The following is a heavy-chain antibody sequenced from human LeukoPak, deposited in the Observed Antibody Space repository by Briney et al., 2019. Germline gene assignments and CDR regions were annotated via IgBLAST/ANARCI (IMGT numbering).Heavy chain of an antibody. J-gene: IGHJ4*02. V-gene: IGHV4-61*01. CDR1: GGSVSSGTFD. D-gene: IGHD3-10*01. CDR3: AARGQGSSLSYFVY. CDR2: ISDSVTT. Sequence: ESGPGLLKPSATLSLTFTVSGGSVSSGTFDWSWIRQPPGKGLEWIGYISDSVTTKYSPSLKTRVTISVDTSKNQFSLKLRSVTAADTAVYYCAARGQGSSLSYFVYWGQGTPVTVSS.